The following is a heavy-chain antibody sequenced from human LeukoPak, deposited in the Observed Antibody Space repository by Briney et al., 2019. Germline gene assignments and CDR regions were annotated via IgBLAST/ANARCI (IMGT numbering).Heavy chain of an antibody. Sequence: PSETLSLTCAVYGGSFSGYYWSWIRQPPGKGLEWIGEINHSGSTNYNPSLKSRVTISVDTSKNQFSLKLSSVTAADTAVYYCARGQRKVGATTDLDYWGQGTLVTVSS. D-gene: IGHD1-26*01. J-gene: IGHJ4*02. CDR1: GGSFSGYY. V-gene: IGHV4-34*01. CDR3: ARGQRKVGATTDLDY. CDR2: INHSGST.